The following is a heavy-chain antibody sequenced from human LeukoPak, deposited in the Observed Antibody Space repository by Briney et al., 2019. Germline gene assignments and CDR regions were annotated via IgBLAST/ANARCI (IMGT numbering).Heavy chain of an antibody. Sequence: KPGGSLRLSCAASGFTFSSYSMNWVRQAPGKGLDWVSSISSSSSYIYYADSVKGRFTISRDNAKNSLYLQMNSLRAEDTPVYYGARVLPAVVRGVDDAFDIWGQGTMVTVSS. CDR2: ISSSSSYI. CDR1: GFTFSSYS. D-gene: IGHD3-10*01. J-gene: IGHJ3*02. CDR3: ARVLPAVVRGVDDAFDI. V-gene: IGHV3-21*01.